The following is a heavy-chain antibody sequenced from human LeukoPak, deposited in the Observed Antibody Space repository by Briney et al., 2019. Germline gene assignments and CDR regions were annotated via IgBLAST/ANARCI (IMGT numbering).Heavy chain of an antibody. CDR1: GFTFSSYC. CDR2: IKEDGSEK. D-gene: IGHD3-10*01. CDR3: ARLHSAVYYGDAFDV. J-gene: IGHJ3*01. Sequence: GETLSLSCAVSGFTFSSYCMTWVRQAPGKGLEWVAKIKEDGSEKYYVDSVKGRFTVSRDNVKNSLFLQMNSLRVEDTAAYYCARLHSAVYYGDAFDVWGQGTMVTVSS. V-gene: IGHV3-7*03.